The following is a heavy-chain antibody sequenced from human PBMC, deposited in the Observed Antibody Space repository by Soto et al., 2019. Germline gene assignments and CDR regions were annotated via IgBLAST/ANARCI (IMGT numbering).Heavy chain of an antibody. CDR2: IIPIFGTA. D-gene: IGHD3-3*01. V-gene: IGHV1-69*06. CDR1: GGTFSSYA. CDR3: ASPYDFWSGLSYYYYGMDV. Sequence: QVQLVQSGAEVKKPGSSVKVSCKASGGTFSSYAISWVRQAPGQGLEWMGGIIPIFGTANYAQKFQGRVTITADKSTSTAYMVLSSLRSEDTAVYYCASPYDFWSGLSYYYYGMDVWGQGTTVTVSS. J-gene: IGHJ6*02.